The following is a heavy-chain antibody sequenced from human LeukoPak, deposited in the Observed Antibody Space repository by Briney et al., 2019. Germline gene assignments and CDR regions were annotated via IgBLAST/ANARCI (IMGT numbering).Heavy chain of an antibody. CDR1: GFTVSSNY. J-gene: IGHJ3*02. D-gene: IGHD3-22*01. V-gene: IGHV3-53*01. Sequence: SGGSLRLSCAASGFTVSSNYMSWVRQAPGKGLEWVSVIYSGGSTYYADSVKGRFTISRDNSKNTLYLQMNSLRAEDTAVYYCARRAQTTMIDIWGQGTMVTVSS. CDR2: IYSGGST. CDR3: ARRAQTTMIDI.